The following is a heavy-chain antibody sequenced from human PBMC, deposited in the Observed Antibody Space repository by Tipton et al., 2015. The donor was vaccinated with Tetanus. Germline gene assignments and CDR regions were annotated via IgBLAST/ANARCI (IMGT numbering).Heavy chain of an antibody. CDR2: IHSRGDT. Sequence: TLSLTCSVSGYSIRRGAYYWSWLRQRPGKGLEWLGYIHSRGDTFYIPSLRSRLIISLDTSKNQFSLQLSSLTAADTAIYYCARDGETEGAFDLLGQRTRVSVSS. V-gene: IGHV4-31*03. CDR1: GYSIRRGAYY. D-gene: IGHD4-17*01. J-gene: IGHJ3*01. CDR3: ARDGETEGAFDL.